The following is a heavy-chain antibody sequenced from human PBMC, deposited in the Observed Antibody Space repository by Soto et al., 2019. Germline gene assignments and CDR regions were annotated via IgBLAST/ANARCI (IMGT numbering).Heavy chain of an antibody. D-gene: IGHD5-18*01. J-gene: IGHJ6*02. CDR3: AKDLEWIQLSLGYYYYYGMDV. V-gene: IGHV3-30*18. CDR1: GFTFSSYG. CDR2: ISYDGSNK. Sequence: ESGGGVVQPGRSLRLSCAASGFTFSSYGMHWVRQAPGKGLEWVAVISYDGSNKYYADSVKGRFTISRDNSKNTLYLQMNSLRAEDTAVYYCAKDLEWIQLSLGYYYYYGMDVWGQGTTVTVSS.